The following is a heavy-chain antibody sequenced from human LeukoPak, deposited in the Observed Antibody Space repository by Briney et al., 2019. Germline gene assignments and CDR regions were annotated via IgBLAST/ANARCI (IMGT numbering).Heavy chain of an antibody. D-gene: IGHD5-18*01. V-gene: IGHV4-31*03. J-gene: IGHJ4*02. CDR3: ARARIQLWFFDY. CDR2: IYYCGST. CDR1: GGSISSGGYY. Sequence: SQTLSLTCTVSGGSISSGGYYWSWIRQHPGKGLEWIGYIYYCGSTYYNTSLKSRVTISVDTSKNQFSLKLSSVTAADTAVYYFARARIQLWFFDYWGQGTLVTVSS.